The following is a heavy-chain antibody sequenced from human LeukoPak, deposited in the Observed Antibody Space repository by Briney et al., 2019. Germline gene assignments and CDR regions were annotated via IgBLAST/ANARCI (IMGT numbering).Heavy chain of an antibody. CDR3: ASVDWHYGLDAFDV. J-gene: IGHJ3*01. Sequence: GATVKISCKASGYTFTVFFMHWVRQAPGQGLEWMGRINPNSGGTNYAQNFQGRVTMTRDTSSSTAYMELSRLRSDDTAVYYCASVDWHYGLDAFDVWGQGTMVTVSS. V-gene: IGHV1-2*06. CDR1: GYTFTVFF. D-gene: IGHD1-7*01. CDR2: INPNSGGT.